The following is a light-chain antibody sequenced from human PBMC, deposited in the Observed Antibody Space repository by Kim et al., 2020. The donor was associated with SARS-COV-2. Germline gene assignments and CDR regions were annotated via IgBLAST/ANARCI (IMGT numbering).Light chain of an antibody. Sequence: EIVLTQSPGTLSLSPGERATLCCRASQSVSGSYLGWYQQKPGQPPRLLIYDASTRAVGIPDRFSGSGSGTLFTLTISRLEPEDFAVYYCHHFDNSLYTFGQGTKLEI. J-gene: IGKJ2*01. V-gene: IGKV3-20*01. CDR3: HHFDNSLYT. CDR1: QSVSGSY. CDR2: DAS.